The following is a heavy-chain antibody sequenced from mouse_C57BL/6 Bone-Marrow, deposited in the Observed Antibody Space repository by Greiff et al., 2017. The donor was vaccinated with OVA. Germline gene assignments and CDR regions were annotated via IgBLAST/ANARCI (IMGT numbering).Heavy chain of an antibody. J-gene: IGHJ2*01. CDR2: INPNYGTT. CDR3: ARGWLLPFDY. Sequence: VQLQQSGPELVKPGASVKLSCKASGYSFTDYNMNWVQQNNGKSLEWIGVINPNYGTTSYNQKFKGKATLTVDQSSSTAYMQLNSLTAEDSAVYYCARGWLLPFDYWGQGTTLTVSS. V-gene: IGHV1-39*01. CDR1: GYSFTDYN. D-gene: IGHD2-3*01.